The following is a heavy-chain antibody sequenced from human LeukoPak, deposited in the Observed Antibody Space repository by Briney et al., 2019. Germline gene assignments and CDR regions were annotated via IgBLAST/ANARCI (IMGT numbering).Heavy chain of an antibody. CDR3: ARGETSWTLPNDY. D-gene: IGHD2-2*01. J-gene: IGHJ4*02. CDR2: FSGNGRST. Sequence: GGSLRLSCAASGFNFGRFSMHWVRQAPGKGLEWVSLFSGNGRSTFYADSVKGRFTISRDNAKNSLYLQMNSLRAEDTAVYYCARGETSWTLPNDYWGQGTLVTVSS. CDR1: GFNFGRFS. V-gene: IGHV3-20*04.